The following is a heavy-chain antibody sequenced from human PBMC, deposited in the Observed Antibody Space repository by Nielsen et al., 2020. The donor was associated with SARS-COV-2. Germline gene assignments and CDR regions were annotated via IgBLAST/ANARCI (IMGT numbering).Heavy chain of an antibody. CDR2: IYYSGST. V-gene: IGHV4-31*02. CDR3: ARDRGITMVRGYYYGMDV. Sequence: SCTVSGGSISSGGYYWSWIRQHPGKGLEWIGYIYYSGSTYYNPSLKSRVTISVDTSKNQFSLKLSSVTAADTAVYYCARDRGITMVRGYYYGMDVWGQGTTVTVSS. CDR1: GGSISSGGYY. D-gene: IGHD3-10*01. J-gene: IGHJ6*02.